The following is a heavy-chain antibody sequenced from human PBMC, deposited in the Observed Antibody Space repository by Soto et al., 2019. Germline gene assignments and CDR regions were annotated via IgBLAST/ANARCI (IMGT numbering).Heavy chain of an antibody. J-gene: IGHJ4*02. CDR2: INHSGST. CDR3: ARGRAVAGIGY. V-gene: IGHV4-34*01. CDR1: GGSFSGYY. D-gene: IGHD6-19*01. Sequence: PSETLSLTCAVYGGSFSGYYLSWIRQPPGKGLEWIGEINHSGSTNYNPSLKSRVTISVDTSKNQFSLKLSSVTAADTAVYYCARGRAVAGIGYWGQGTLVTVSS.